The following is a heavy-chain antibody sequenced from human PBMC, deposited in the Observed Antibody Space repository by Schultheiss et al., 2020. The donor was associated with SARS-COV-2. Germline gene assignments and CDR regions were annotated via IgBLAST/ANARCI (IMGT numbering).Heavy chain of an antibody. CDR2: ILYDGTDK. CDR1: GFTFSSYS. CDR3: ARPQYYYDSSARGYYGMDV. D-gene: IGHD3-22*01. Sequence: GESLKISCAASGFTFSSYSMNWVRQAPGKGLEWVANILYDGTDKYYADSVKGRFTISRDNSKNTLYLQMNSLRVEDTAVYYCARPQYYYDSSARGYYGMDVWGQGTTVTVSS. J-gene: IGHJ6*02. V-gene: IGHV3-30*03.